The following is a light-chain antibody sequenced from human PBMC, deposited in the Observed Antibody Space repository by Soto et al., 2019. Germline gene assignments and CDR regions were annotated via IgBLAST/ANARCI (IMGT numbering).Light chain of an antibody. V-gene: IGLV1-47*01. CDR3: AAWDDSLSGVV. J-gene: IGLJ3*02. CDR1: TSNLGSNF. CDR2: RND. Sequence: QSVLTQPPSASGTPGQRVTISCSGSTSNLGSNFVYWYQQVPGAAPKLLISRNDQRPSAVPDRFSGSKSGTSASLAISGLRSEDEADYHCAAWDDSLSGVVFGGGTKVTVL.